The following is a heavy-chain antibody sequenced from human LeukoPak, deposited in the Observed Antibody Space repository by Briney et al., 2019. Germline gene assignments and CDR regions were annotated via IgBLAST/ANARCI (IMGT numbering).Heavy chain of an antibody. J-gene: IGHJ4*02. CDR1: GFTFSSYW. V-gene: IGHV3-7*01. CDR3: AREGQQLVQAFDY. D-gene: IGHD6-13*01. CDR2: IKQDGSEK. Sequence: PGGSLRLSGAASGFTFSSYWMIWVRQAPGKGREWVANIKQDGSEKYYVDSGKGRFTISRDNAKNSMYLKMNSLRAEDTAVYYCAREGQQLVQAFDYWGQGTLVTVSS.